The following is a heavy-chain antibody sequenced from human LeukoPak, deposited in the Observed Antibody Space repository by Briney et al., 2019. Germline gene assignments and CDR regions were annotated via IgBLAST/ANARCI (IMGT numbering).Heavy chain of an antibody. J-gene: IGHJ4*02. Sequence: ASVKVSCKASGYTFTSYYLHWVRQAPGQGLEWMGIINPSAGSTSYAQKFQGRVTMTRDTSTSTFYMELSSLRSEDTAMYYCARAKGEMATTYFDYWGQGTLVSISS. CDR3: ARAKGEMATTYFDY. CDR1: GYTFTSYY. D-gene: IGHD5-24*01. V-gene: IGHV1-46*01. CDR2: INPSAGST.